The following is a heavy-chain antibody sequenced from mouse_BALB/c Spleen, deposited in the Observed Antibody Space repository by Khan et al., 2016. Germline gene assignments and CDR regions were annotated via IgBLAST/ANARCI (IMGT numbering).Heavy chain of an antibody. D-gene: IGHD2-10*01. CDR1: GYSITSDYA. CDR2: ISYSGST. J-gene: IGHJ3*01. CDR3: ARRGAYYGNYEAWFAY. Sequence: QLEESGPGLVKPSQSLSLTCTVTGYSITSDYAWNWIRQFPGNKLEWMGYISYSGSTSYNPSLKSRISITRDTSKHQFFLQLNSVTTEDTATYYCARRGAYYGNYEAWFAYWGQGTLVTVSA. V-gene: IGHV3-2*02.